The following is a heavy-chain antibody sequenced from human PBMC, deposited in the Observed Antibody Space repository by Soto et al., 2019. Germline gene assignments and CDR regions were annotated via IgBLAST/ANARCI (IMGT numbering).Heavy chain of an antibody. D-gene: IGHD6-19*01. Sequence: QVQLQESGPGLVKPSETLSLTCTVSGGSISSYYWSWIRQPPGKGLEWIGYIYYSGSTNYNPSLKSRVTISLDTSKNQFSLKLSSVTAADTAVYYCARSRYSSGWYAFDYWGQGTLVTVSS. CDR1: GGSISSYY. J-gene: IGHJ4*02. CDR2: IYYSGST. V-gene: IGHV4-59*01. CDR3: ARSRYSSGWYAFDY.